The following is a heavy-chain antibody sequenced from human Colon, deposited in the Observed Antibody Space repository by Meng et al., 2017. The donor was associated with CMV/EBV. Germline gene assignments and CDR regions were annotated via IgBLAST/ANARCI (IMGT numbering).Heavy chain of an antibody. CDR3: ARGRLMYNWKVGKAGWFDP. CDR1: GGSFSGYY. V-gene: IGHV4-34*01. D-gene: IGHD1-1*01. J-gene: IGHJ5*02. Sequence: SETLSLTCAVYGGSFSGYYWSWIRQPPGKGLEWIGEINHSGSTNYNPSLKSRVTISVDTSKNQFSLKLSSVTAADTAVYYCARGRLMYNWKVGKAGWFDPWGQGTLVTVSS. CDR2: INHSGST.